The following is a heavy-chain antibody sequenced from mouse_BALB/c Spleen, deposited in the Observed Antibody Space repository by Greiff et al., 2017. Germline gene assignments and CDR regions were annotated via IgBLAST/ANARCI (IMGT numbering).Heavy chain of an antibody. CDR1: GFTFTDYY. Sequence: EVQVVESGGGLVQPGGSLRLSCATSGFTFTDYYMSWVRQPPGKALEWLGFIRNKANGYTTEYSASVKGRFTISRDNSQSILYLQMNTLRAEDSATYYCARDDEPSYAMDYWGQGTSVTVSS. CDR2: IRNKANGYTT. V-gene: IGHV7-3*02. J-gene: IGHJ4*01. CDR3: ARDDEPSYAMDY.